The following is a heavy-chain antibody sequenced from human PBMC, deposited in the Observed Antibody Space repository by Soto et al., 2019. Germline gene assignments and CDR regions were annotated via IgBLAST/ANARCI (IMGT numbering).Heavy chain of an antibody. CDR3: ARSPVDYYGMDV. CDR2: IDPSNSYI. CDR1: GYSFTTHW. Sequence: PGESLKISCQGSGYSFTTHWITWVRQTPGKGLEWMGRIDPSNSYINYSPSFQGHVTISVDRSISTAYLQWSRLEASDNAMYYCARSPVDYYGMDVWGQGTTVTVSS. J-gene: IGHJ6*02. V-gene: IGHV5-10-1*01.